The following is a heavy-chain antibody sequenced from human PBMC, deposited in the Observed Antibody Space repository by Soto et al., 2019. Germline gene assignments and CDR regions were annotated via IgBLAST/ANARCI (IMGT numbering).Heavy chain of an antibody. V-gene: IGHV1-69*13. CDR2: IIPIFGTA. Sequence: GASVKVSCKASGGTFSSYAISWVRQAPGQGLEWMGGIIPIFGTANYAQKFQGRVTITADESTSTAYMELSSLRSEDTAVYYCARTQVVPADYYYYYGMDVWGQGTTVTVSS. D-gene: IGHD2-2*01. J-gene: IGHJ6*02. CDR1: GGTFSSYA. CDR3: ARTQVVPADYYYYYGMDV.